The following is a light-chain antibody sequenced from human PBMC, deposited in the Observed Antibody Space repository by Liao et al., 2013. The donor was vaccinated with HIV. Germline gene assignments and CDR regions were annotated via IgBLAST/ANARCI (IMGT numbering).Light chain of an antibody. CDR3: QAWDSSTVV. J-gene: IGLJ2*01. CDR2: QDT. V-gene: IGLV3-1*01. Sequence: SYVLTQSPSVSVSPGQTASIPCSGDKLGDRDASWYQQKPGQSPVLVIYQDTKRPSGIPERFSGSNSGNTATLTISGTQAMDEADYYCQAWDSSTVVFGGGTKLTVL. CDR1: KLGDRD.